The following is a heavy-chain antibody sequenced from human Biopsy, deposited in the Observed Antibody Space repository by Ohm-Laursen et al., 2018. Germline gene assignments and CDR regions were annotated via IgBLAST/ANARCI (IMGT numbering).Heavy chain of an antibody. CDR3: ARDPYDFCGGCPFDP. J-gene: IGHJ5*02. CDR1: GFTFSSHA. Sequence: GSLRLSCSASGFTFSSHAMGWVRQAPGKGLECVSLINGSGGSTYYADPVKGRFTISRDNSKNTLYLQMNSLRAEDTAMYYCARDPYDFCGGCPFDPWGQGTLVTVSS. D-gene: IGHD3-3*01. V-gene: IGHV3-23*01. CDR2: INGSGGST.